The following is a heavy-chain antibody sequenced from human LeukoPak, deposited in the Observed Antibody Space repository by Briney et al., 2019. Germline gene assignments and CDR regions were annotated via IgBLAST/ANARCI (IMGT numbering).Heavy chain of an antibody. CDR3: ARELLSGAYYFDY. CDR2: IYHSGST. J-gene: IGHJ4*02. CDR1: GGSISSGGYS. V-gene: IGHV4-30-2*01. Sequence: SQTLSLTCAVSGGSISSGGYSWSWVRQPPGKGLEWIGYIYHSGSTYYNPSLKSRVTISVDRSKNQFSLKLSSVTAADTAVYYCARELLSGAYYFDYWGQGTLVTVSS. D-gene: IGHD3-10*01.